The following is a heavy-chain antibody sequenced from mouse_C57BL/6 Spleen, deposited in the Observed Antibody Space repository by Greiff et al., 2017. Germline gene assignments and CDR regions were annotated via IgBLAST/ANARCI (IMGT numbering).Heavy chain of an antibody. Sequence: EVKLLESGPGLVKPSQSLSLTCSVTGYSITSGYYWNWIRQFPGNKLEWMGYISYDGSNNYNPSLKNRISITRDTSKNQFFLKLNSVTTEDTATYYCASIGYGNWFAYWGQGTLVTVSA. CDR2: ISYDGSN. CDR1: GYSITSGYY. D-gene: IGHD2-10*02. J-gene: IGHJ3*01. V-gene: IGHV3-6*01. CDR3: ASIGYGNWFAY.